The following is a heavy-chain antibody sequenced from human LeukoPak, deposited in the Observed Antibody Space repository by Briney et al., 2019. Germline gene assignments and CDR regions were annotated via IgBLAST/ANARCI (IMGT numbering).Heavy chain of an antibody. CDR1: GGTFSSYA. V-gene: IGHV1-18*01. Sequence: ASVKVSRKASGGTFSSYAISWVRQAPGQGLEWMGWISAYNGNTNYAQKLQGRVTMTTDTSTSTAYMELRSLRSDDTAVYYCARERAQWLVGSDYWGQGTLVTVSS. CDR2: ISAYNGNT. J-gene: IGHJ4*02. CDR3: ARERAQWLVGSDY. D-gene: IGHD6-19*01.